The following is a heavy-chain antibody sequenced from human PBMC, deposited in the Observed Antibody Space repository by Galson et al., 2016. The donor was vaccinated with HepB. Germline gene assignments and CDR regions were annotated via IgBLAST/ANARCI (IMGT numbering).Heavy chain of an antibody. J-gene: IGHJ4*02. CDR3: ARGRYSGGWRFDY. CDR1: GGTFSSYA. Sequence: VKVSCKASGGTFSSYAFSWVRQAPGQGLEWMGGIIPIFITANYAQKFQDRVTITADESASTAYMELNNLTSEDTAVYYCARGRYSGGWRFDYWGQGTLVTVSS. V-gene: IGHV1-69*13. D-gene: IGHD6-19*01. CDR2: IIPIFITA.